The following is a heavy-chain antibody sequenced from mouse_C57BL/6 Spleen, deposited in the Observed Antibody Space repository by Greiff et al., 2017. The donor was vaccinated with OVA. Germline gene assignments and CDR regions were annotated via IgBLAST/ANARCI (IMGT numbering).Heavy chain of an antibody. CDR1: GFTFSDYG. CDR3: ARKVSITTVVATDYAMDD. Sequence: EVNVVESGGGLVKPGGSLKLSCAASGFTFSDYGMHWVRQAPEKGLEWVAYISSGSSTIYYADTVKGRFTISRDNAKNTLFLQRTRLRSEYTAMYYCARKVSITTVVATDYAMDDWGQGTSVTVSS. D-gene: IGHD1-1*01. CDR2: ISSGSSTI. J-gene: IGHJ4*01. V-gene: IGHV5-17*01.